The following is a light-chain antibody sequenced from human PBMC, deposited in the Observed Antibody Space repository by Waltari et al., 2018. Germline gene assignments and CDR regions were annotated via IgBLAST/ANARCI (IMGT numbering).Light chain of an antibody. Sequence: EIIMTQSPVTLSVSPGERASLSCRASQSVSSDLAWYQHKLGQAPRLLIYGASTRATGIPARFSGSGSGTEFTLTISSLQSEDFAVYYCQQYNKWPRTFGQGTKLEIK. CDR3: QQYNKWPRT. CDR1: QSVSSD. CDR2: GAS. V-gene: IGKV3-15*01. J-gene: IGKJ2*01.